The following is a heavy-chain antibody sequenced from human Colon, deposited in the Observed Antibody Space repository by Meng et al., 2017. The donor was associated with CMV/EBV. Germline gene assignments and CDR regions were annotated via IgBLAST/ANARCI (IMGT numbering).Heavy chain of an antibody. J-gene: IGHJ6*02. CDR3: AKGSLEWLYYGMDV. V-gene: IGHV3-23*03. D-gene: IGHD3-3*01. CDR1: GFTLRNYA. Sequence: ESLKISCAASGFTLRNYAMSWVRPAPGKGLEWVSVIYAGGRSTYYADSVKGRFIIYSDDSKNTLYMQMYSRRAEDTAVYYCAKGSLEWLYYGMDVWGQGTTVTVSS. CDR2: IYAGGRST.